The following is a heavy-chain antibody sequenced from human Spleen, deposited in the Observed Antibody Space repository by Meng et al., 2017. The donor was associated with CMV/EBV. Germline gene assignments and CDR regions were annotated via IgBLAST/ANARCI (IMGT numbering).Heavy chain of an antibody. CDR3: ARGSSGWYFDY. D-gene: IGHD6-19*01. Sequence: GESLKISCAASGFTFSRFEMNWVRQAPGKGLEWVSYISSSGKMTYYSDSVKGRFTISRDNAKNSLYLQMNSLRAEDTAVYYCARGSSGWYFDYWGQGTLVTVSS. J-gene: IGHJ4*02. V-gene: IGHV3-48*03. CDR1: GFTFSRFE. CDR2: ISSSGKMT.